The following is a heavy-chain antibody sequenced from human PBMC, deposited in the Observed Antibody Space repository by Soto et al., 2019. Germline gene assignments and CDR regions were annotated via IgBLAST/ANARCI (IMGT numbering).Heavy chain of an antibody. CDR2: IHGGNGNT. CDR1: GYSFSSLG. J-gene: IGHJ4*02. V-gene: IGHV1-3*01. D-gene: IGHD2-2*01. CDR3: TNSYCGSMSCLGNY. Sequence: QVQLVQSGAEVKKPGASVKVSCKASGYSFSSLGMHWVRQAPGQRLEWMGWIHGGNGNTKYSQKYQGRVTMTRDTSASTAYMELSSLTSEDTAVYYWTNSYCGSMSCLGNYWGQGSLVTVPS.